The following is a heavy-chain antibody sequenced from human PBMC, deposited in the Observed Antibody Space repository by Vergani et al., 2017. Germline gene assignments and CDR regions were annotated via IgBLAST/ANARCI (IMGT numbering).Heavy chain of an antibody. CDR1: GGSISSSSHF. V-gene: IGHV4-39*01. D-gene: IGHD3-16*01. J-gene: IGHJ6*02. CDR3: ARHDSGHYDASYYGLDV. Sequence: QLQLHKSGPGLVKPSETLSLTCTLSGGSISSSSHFWGWLSQTPGKGLEWIGSIYYTGSAYYNPSLKSRVSISVDASKNQFSLKVSSVTAADSAVYYCARHDSGHYDASYYGLDVWGQGTTVTVSS. CDR2: IYYTGSA.